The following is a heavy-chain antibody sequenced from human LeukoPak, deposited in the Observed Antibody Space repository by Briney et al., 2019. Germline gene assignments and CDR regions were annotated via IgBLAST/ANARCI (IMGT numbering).Heavy chain of an antibody. V-gene: IGHV1-2*02. CDR2: IYPNSGGT. D-gene: IGHD6-13*01. CDR3: ARDPFSSSSFDY. CDR1: GYTFTGYY. J-gene: IGHJ4*02. Sequence: ASVKVSCKASGYTFTGYYMHWVRQAPGQGLEWMGWIYPNSGGTKYAQKFQGRVTMTRDTSISTAYLELSRLRSDDTAVYYCARDPFSSSSFDYWGQGTLVTVSS.